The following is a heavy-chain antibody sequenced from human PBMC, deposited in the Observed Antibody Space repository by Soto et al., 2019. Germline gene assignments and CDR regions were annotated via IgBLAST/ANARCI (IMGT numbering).Heavy chain of an antibody. CDR2: IRSKANSYET. D-gene: IGHD3-22*01. Sequence: EVQLVESGGGLVQPGGSLKLSCAASGFTFSGSAMHWVRQASGKGLEWVGRIRSKANSYETAYAASVKGRFTISRDDSKVTAYLQMTSLKTEDTVVYYCTSSALIDYYYYYGMDVWGQGTTVTVYS. CDR1: GFTFSGSA. CDR3: TSSALIDYYYYYGMDV. J-gene: IGHJ6*02. V-gene: IGHV3-73*02.